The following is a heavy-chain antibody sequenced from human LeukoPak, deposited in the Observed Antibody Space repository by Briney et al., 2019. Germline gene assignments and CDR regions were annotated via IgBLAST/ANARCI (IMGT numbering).Heavy chain of an antibody. CDR1: GGSITSNIYY. D-gene: IGHD5/OR15-5a*01. CDR2: LYYTGST. V-gene: IGHV4-39*01. CDR3: ARAPDIMYAFDI. Sequence: RPSETLSLTRTVPGGSITSNIYYLGWIRQPPGKGLEWIGSLYYTGSTYYNPSLKSRVTISVDTSKNQVSLKLTSVTAADTAVYYCARAPDIMYAFDIWGQGTMVTVSS. J-gene: IGHJ3*02.